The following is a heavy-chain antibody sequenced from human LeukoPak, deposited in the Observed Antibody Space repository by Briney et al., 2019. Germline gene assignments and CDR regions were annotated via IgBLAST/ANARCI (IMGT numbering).Heavy chain of an antibody. D-gene: IGHD6-13*01. J-gene: IGHJ4*02. CDR1: GFTVSSNY. CDR2: IYSGGST. V-gene: IGHV3-66*02. Sequence: GGSLRLSCAASGFTVSSNYMSWVRQAPGRGLEWVSVIYSGGSTYYADSAKGRFTISRDNSKNTLYLQMNSLRAEDTAVYYCAKDGGYSSSWVLGDYWGQGTLVTVSS. CDR3: AKDGGYSSSWVLGDY.